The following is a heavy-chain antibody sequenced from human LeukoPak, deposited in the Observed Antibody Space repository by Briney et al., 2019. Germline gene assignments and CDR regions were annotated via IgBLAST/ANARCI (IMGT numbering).Heavy chain of an antibody. CDR3: ARDNDYGDYLVY. Sequence: GGSLRLSCAASGFTFSSYAMHWVRQAPGKGLEWVAVIWYDGSNKYYADSVKGRFTISRDNSKNTLYLQMNSLRAEDTAVYYCARDNDYGDYLVYWGQGTLVTVSS. J-gene: IGHJ4*02. D-gene: IGHD4-17*01. CDR2: IWYDGSNK. V-gene: IGHV3-33*01. CDR1: GFTFSSYA.